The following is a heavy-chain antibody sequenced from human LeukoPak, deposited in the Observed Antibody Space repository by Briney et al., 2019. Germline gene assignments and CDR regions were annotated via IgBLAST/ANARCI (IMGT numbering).Heavy chain of an antibody. D-gene: IGHD2-15*01. J-gene: IGHJ4*02. CDR1: EYTFTNYD. Sequence: GASVKVSCKASEYTFTNYDINWVRQAPGQGLEWMGWMSPNSGSTGSVQKFQGRVNMTRNTSISTAYMELSSLRSEDTAVYYCTRVSDCSGGNCFDYWGQGTLVTVSS. CDR3: TRVSDCSGGNCFDY. CDR2: MSPNSGST. V-gene: IGHV1-8*01.